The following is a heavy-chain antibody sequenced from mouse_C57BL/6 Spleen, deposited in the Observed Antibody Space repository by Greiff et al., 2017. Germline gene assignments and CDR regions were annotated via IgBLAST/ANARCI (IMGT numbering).Heavy chain of an antibody. Sequence: EVKLVESGGGLVKPGGSLKLSCAASGFTFSDYGMHWVRQAPEKGLEWVAYISSGSSTINYADTVKGRFTISRDNAKNTLCLQMTSLRSEDTAMYYCARPDDYDYAMDYWGQGTSVTVSS. CDR2: ISSGSSTI. J-gene: IGHJ4*01. CDR3: ARPDDYDYAMDY. CDR1: GFTFSDYG. V-gene: IGHV5-17*01. D-gene: IGHD2-4*01.